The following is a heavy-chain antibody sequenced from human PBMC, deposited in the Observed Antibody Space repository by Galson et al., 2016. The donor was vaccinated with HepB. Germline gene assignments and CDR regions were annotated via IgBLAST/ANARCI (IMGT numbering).Heavy chain of an antibody. J-gene: IGHJ6*03. Sequence: TLSLTCTVSGGSISSGDFYWSWIRQPAGKGLECIGRIYTSGNTNYNPSLKSRVTISIDASKNQFSLKLNSVTAADTAVYYCAGCLGSGGSCYYYYYMDVWGKVTTVAVSS. D-gene: IGHD2-15*01. CDR2: IYTSGNT. CDR3: AGCLGSGGSCYYYYYMDV. CDR1: GGSISSGDFY. V-gene: IGHV4-61*02.